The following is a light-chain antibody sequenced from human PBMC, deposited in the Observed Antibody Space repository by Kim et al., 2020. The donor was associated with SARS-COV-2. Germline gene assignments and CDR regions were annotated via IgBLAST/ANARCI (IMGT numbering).Light chain of an antibody. CDR3: QQRSNWPGT. J-gene: IGKJ1*01. CDR1: QSVSRY. V-gene: IGKV3-11*01. CDR2: DAS. Sequence: EIVLTQSPATLSLSPGERATLSCRASQSVSRYLAWYQQKPGQAPRLLIYDASNRATGIPARFSGSGSGTDFTLTISSLGPEDFAVYYCQQRSNWPGTFGQGTKVDIK.